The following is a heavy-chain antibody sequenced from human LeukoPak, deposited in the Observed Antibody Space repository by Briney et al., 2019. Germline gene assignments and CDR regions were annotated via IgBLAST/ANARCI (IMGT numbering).Heavy chain of an antibody. Sequence: GGSLRLSCAASGFTFGIYAMSWVRQAPGQGLDWVSAISARDGSTYYADSVKGRFTISRDNSKNTLYLQMNSLRAEDTAVYYCARGGPAAGRFDYWGQGTLVTVSS. CDR3: ARGGPAAGRFDY. D-gene: IGHD6-13*01. J-gene: IGHJ4*02. V-gene: IGHV3-23*01. CDR2: ISARDGST. CDR1: GFTFGIYA.